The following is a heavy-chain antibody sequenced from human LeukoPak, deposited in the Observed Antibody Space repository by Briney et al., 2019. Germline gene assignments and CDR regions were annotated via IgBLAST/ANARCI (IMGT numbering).Heavy chain of an antibody. D-gene: IGHD1-26*01. J-gene: IGHJ5*02. CDR3: ARSTEWEPLWFDP. CDR1: GYTFTSYY. V-gene: IGHV1-46*01. CDR2: TNPSGGST. Sequence: ASVKVSCKACGYTFTSYYMHWVRQAPGQGLEGMGITNPSGGSTSYAQKFQGRVTMTRDTSTSTVYMELSSLRSEDTAVYYCARSTEWEPLWFDPWGQGTLVTVSS.